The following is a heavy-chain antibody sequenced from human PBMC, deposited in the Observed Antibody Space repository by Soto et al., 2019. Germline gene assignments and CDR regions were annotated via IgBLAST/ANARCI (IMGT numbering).Heavy chain of an antibody. Sequence: ASVKVSCKPSGYPFTSYHVNWVRQAPGQGLEWMGWMNPDSGSTDYALKFQGGLTMTRNTSMSTAYLGLRSLTSEDTAIYYCARGRFISKGYDSGWYIAHWGQGTQVTVS. D-gene: IGHD6-19*01. CDR3: ARGRFISKGYDSGWYIAH. V-gene: IGHV1-8*01. J-gene: IGHJ5*02. CDR1: GYPFTSYH. CDR2: MNPDSGST.